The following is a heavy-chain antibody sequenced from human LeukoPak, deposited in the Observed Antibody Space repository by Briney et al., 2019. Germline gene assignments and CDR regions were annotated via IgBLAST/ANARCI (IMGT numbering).Heavy chain of an antibody. CDR3: ARAALSFGELLYSGMDV. D-gene: IGHD3-10*01. CDR1: GGTFSSYA. V-gene: IGHV1-69*13. J-gene: IGHJ6*04. CDR2: IIPIFGTA. Sequence: VASVTLSCTASGGTFSSYAITWVRQAPGPGLEWMGGIIPIFGTANYAQKFQGRVTTPADESTSTAYMELSSLRSEDTAVYYCARAALSFGELLYSGMDVWGKGTTVTVSS.